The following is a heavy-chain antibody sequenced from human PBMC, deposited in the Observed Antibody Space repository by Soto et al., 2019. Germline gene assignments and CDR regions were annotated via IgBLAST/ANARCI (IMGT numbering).Heavy chain of an antibody. CDR2: IRSKADGGTR. D-gene: IGHD5-12*01. CDR1: GFTFGDYA. CDR3: TRAVATIYDYYFDY. V-gene: IGHV3-49*04. J-gene: IGHJ4*02. Sequence: PGGSLRLSCTASGFTFGDYAMSWVRQAPGKGLEWVGFIRSKADGGTREYAASVKGRFTISIDDSKSIAYLQMNSLKTEDTAVDDCTRAVATIYDYYFDYGGQGTLVTVSS.